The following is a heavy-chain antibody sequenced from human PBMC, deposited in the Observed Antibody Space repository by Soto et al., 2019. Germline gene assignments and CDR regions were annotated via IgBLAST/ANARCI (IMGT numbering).Heavy chain of an antibody. CDR2: IYYSGST. V-gene: IGHV4-59*01. Sequence: SETLSLTCTVSGGSISSYYWSWIRQPPGKGLEWIGYIYYSGSTNYNPSLKSRVTISVDTSKNQFSLKLSSVTAADTAVYYCARGGRGEALGYCSSTSCSAIDYWGQGTLVTVSS. J-gene: IGHJ4*02. CDR1: GGSISSYY. CDR3: ARGGRGEALGYCSSTSCSAIDY. D-gene: IGHD2-2*01.